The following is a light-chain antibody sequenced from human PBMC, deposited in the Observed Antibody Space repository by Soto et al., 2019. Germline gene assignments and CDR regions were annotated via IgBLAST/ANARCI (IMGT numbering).Light chain of an antibody. J-gene: IGKJ1*01. Sequence: DIQMTQSPSTLSASVGDRVTITCRASQSISSWLAWYQQKPGKAPKLLLYDASRVESGLPSKCSCSASGTEFKKAISRLQPDDFARYSCQQYNSYRWTFGPGTK. CDR2: DAS. CDR3: QQYNSYRWT. V-gene: IGKV1-5*01. CDR1: QSISSW.